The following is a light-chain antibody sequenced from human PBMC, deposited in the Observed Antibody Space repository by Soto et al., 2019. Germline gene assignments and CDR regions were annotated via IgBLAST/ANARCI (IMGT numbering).Light chain of an antibody. V-gene: IGKV3-11*01. CDR1: QTIRGL. J-gene: IGKJ5*01. CDR3: QQRHNWPIT. CDR2: DTS. Sequence: EIVLTQSPATLSLSPGERATLSCRASQTIRGLLNWYQQRPCQAPRLLIDDTSNRATYIPARFRGSGSGTDFILTISRLDPEDFGVYFCQQRHNWPITFGQGTRLDIK.